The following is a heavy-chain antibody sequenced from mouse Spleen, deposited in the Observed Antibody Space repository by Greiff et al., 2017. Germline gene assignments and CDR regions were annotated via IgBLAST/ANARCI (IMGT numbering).Heavy chain of an antibody. D-gene: IGHD3-3*01. Sequence: VQLQQSGPELVKPGASVKISCKASGYSFTGYYMNWVKQSPEKSLEWIGEINPSTGGTTYNQKFKAKATLTVDKSSSTAYMQLKSLTSEDSAVYYCARGGRDAMDYWGRGTSVIVSS. CDR3: ARGGRDAMDY. V-gene: IGHV1-42*01. J-gene: IGHJ4*01. CDR2: INPSTGGT. CDR1: GYSFTGYY.